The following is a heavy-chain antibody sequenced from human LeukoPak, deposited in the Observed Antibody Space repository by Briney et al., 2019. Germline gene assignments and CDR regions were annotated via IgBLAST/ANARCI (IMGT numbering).Heavy chain of an antibody. V-gene: IGHV3-49*04. J-gene: IGHJ4*02. CDR3: TRMTTVVTRFDY. CDR2: IRSKAYGGTT. CDR1: GFTFGDYA. Sequence: GGSLRLSCTASGFTFGDYAMSWVRQAPGKGLEWVGFIRSKAYGGTTEYAASVKGRFTISRDDSKSIAYLQMNSLKTEDTAVYYCTRMTTVVTRFDYWGQGTLVTVSS. D-gene: IGHD4-23*01.